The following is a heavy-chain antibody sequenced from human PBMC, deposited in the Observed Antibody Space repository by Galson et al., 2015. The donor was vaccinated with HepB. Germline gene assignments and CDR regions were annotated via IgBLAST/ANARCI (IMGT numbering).Heavy chain of an antibody. J-gene: IGHJ3*02. V-gene: IGHV3-33*06. CDR3: VKFPRITMVRGAPGLDAFDI. CDR1: GFTFSSYG. CDR2: IWYDGSNK. Sequence: SLRLSCAASGFTFSSYGMHWVRQAPGKGLEWVAVIWYDGSNKYYADSVKGRFTISRDNSKNTLYLQMNSLRAEDTAVYYCVKFPRITMVRGAPGLDAFDIWGQGTMVTVSS. D-gene: IGHD3-10*01.